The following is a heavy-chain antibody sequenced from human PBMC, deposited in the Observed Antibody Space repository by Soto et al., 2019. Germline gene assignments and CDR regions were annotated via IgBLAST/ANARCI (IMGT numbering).Heavy chain of an antibody. V-gene: IGHV4-59*01. J-gene: IGHJ5*02. D-gene: IGHD6-6*01. CDR1: GGSISSYY. CDR3: ARQGSSSSPNINWFDH. CDR2: IYYSGST. Sequence: PSETLSLTCTVSGGSISSYYWSWIRQPPGKGLEWIGYIYYSGSTNYNPSLKSRVTISVDTSKNQFSLKLSSVTAADTAVYYCARQGSSSSPNINWFDHWGQGTLVTVS.